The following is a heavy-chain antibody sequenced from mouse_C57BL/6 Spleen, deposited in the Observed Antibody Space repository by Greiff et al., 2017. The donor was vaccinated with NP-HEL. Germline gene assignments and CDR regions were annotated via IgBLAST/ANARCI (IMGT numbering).Heavy chain of an antibody. J-gene: IGHJ4*01. Sequence: QVQLQQSGAELVKPGASVKMSCKASGYTFTSYWITWVKQRPGQGLEWIGDIYPGSGSTNYTEKFKSKATLTVDTSSSTAYMQLSSLTSEDSAVYYCARGYGSSQLLYYYAMDYWGQGTSVTVSS. CDR1: GYTFTSYW. D-gene: IGHD1-1*01. CDR2: IYPGSGST. V-gene: IGHV1-55*01. CDR3: ARGYGSSQLLYYYAMDY.